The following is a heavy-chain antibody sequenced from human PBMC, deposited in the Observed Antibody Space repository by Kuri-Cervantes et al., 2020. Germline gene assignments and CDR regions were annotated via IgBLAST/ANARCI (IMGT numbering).Heavy chain of an antibody. CDR3: ARLGGADYDFWSGYLYYFDY. D-gene: IGHD3-3*01. V-gene: IGHV4-39*01. Sequence: GSLRLSCAASGFTFSSYAMSWIRQPPGKGLEWIGSIYYSGSTYYNPSLKSRVTMSVDTSKNQFSLKLSSVTAADTTVYYCARLGGADYDFWSGYLYYFDYWGRGTLVTVSS. CDR1: GFTFSSYA. CDR2: IYYSGST. J-gene: IGHJ4*02.